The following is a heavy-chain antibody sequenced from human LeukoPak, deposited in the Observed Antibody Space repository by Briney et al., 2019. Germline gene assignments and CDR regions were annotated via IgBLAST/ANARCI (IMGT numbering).Heavy chain of an antibody. J-gene: IGHJ4*02. CDR3: ATDYGSGFLFDY. CDR2: FDPEDGET. CDR1: GYTLTELS. V-gene: IGHV1-24*01. D-gene: IGHD3-10*01. Sequence: ASVKVSCKVPGYTLTELSMHWVRQAPGKGLEWMGGFDPEDGETICAQKFQGRVTMTEDTSTDTAYMELSSLRSEDTAVYYCATDYGSGFLFDYWGQGTLVTVSS.